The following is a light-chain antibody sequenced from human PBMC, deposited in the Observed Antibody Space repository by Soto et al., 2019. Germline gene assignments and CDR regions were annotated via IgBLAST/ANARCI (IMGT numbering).Light chain of an antibody. Sequence: QSALTQPASVSGSPGQSITISCTGTSSDVGSYNLVSWYQQHPGKAPKLMIYDVSKRPSGVSNRFSGSRSGNTASLTISGLQAEDEAYYYCCSFAGSSTVVFGGGTKVTVL. CDR2: DVS. J-gene: IGLJ2*01. V-gene: IGLV2-23*02. CDR1: SSDVGSYNL. CDR3: CSFAGSSTVV.